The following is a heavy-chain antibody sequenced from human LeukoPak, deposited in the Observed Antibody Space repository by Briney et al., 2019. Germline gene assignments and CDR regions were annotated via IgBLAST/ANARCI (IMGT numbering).Heavy chain of an antibody. CDR1: GFTFSSYA. Sequence: GGSLRLSCAASGFTFSSYAMSWVRQAPGKGLEWVSAISGSGGSTYYADSVKGRFTISRDNSKNTLYLQMNSLRAEDTAVYYCAKDQYSYDHGYLDYWGQGTLVTVSS. V-gene: IGHV3-23*01. CDR2: ISGSGGST. J-gene: IGHJ4*02. CDR3: AKDQYSYDHGYLDY. D-gene: IGHD5-18*01.